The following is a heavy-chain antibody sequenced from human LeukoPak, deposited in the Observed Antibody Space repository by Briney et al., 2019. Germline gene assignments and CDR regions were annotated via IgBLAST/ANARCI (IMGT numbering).Heavy chain of an antibody. V-gene: IGHV1-24*01. J-gene: IGHJ4*02. CDR3: ATDLDGSGS. CDR2: FDLEDGET. CDR1: GYSVTELS. D-gene: IGHD3-10*01. Sequence: ASVKVSCKVSGYSVTELSMHWVRQAPGKGIEWKGGFDLEDGETIYAQRFQGRVTMTEDTSTDTAYMELSSLRSEDTAVYYCATDLDGSGSWGQGTLVTVSS.